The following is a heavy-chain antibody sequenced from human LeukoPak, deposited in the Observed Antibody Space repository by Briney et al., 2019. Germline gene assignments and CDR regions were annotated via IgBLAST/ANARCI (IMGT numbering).Heavy chain of an antibody. Sequence: PSETLSLTCTVSGGSISSYYWSWIRQPPGKGLEWIGYIYYSGSTNYNPSLKSRVTISVDTSKNQFSLKLSSVTAADTAVYYCARKAVAELDYFDYCGQGTLVTVSS. CDR3: ARKAVAELDYFDY. V-gene: IGHV4-59*08. CDR1: GGSISSYY. CDR2: IYYSGST. D-gene: IGHD6-19*01. J-gene: IGHJ4*02.